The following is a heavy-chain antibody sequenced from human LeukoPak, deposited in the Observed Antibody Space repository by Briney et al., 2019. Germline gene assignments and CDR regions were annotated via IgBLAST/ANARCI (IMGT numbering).Heavy chain of an antibody. CDR3: AKELTTSSGYLHYFDY. CDR2: ISYHGTNK. CDR1: GYTSTGYY. J-gene: IGHJ4*02. V-gene: IGHV3-30*18. D-gene: IGHD6-13*01. Sequence: SCKASGYTSTGYYMHWVRQAPGKGLEWVAVISYHGTNKYYADSVKGRFTISRDNSKNTLYLQMNSLRAEDTAVYYCAKELTTSSGYLHYFDYWGQGTLVTVSS.